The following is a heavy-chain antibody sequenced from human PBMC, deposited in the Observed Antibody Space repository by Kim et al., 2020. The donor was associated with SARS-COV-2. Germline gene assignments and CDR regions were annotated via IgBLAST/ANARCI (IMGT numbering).Heavy chain of an antibody. J-gene: IGHJ4*02. CDR1: GFTFDDYA. CDR2: ISWNSGSI. Sequence: GGSLRLSCAASGFTFDDYAMHWVRQAPGKGLEWVSGISWNSGSIGYADSVKGRFTISRDNAKNSLYLQMNSLRAEDTALYYCAKYSSGWYARWYYFDYWGQGTLVTVSS. CDR3: AKYSSGWYARWYYFDY. V-gene: IGHV3-9*01. D-gene: IGHD6-19*01.